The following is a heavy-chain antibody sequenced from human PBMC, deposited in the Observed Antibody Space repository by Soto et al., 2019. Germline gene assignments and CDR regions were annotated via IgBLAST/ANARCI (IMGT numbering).Heavy chain of an antibody. Sequence: GGSLRLSCAASGFTFTIYWMHWVRQVPGKGLEWVSTISGSGVITYYADSVKGRFTISRDNSKNTLYLQMNSLRAEDTAVYYCATGTLLWFGEYLDAFDIWGQGTMVTVSS. CDR1: GFTFTIYW. J-gene: IGHJ3*02. V-gene: IGHV3-23*01. D-gene: IGHD3-10*01. CDR3: ATGTLLWFGEYLDAFDI. CDR2: ISGSGVIT.